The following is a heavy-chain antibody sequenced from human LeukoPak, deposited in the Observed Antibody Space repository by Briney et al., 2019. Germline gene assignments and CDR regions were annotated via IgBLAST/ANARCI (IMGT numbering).Heavy chain of an antibody. CDR1: GYTFTGYY. V-gene: IGHV1-2*02. D-gene: IGHD3-3*01. CDR3: ARGDYDFWSGSLSPHFDS. J-gene: IGHJ4*02. Sequence: GASVKVSCKASGYTFTGYYMHWVRQAPGQGLEWMGWINPNSGGTKYAQKFQGRVTMTRDTSISTAYMDLSRLRSDDTAVYYCARGDYDFWSGSLSPHFDSWGQGTLVTVSS. CDR2: INPNSGGT.